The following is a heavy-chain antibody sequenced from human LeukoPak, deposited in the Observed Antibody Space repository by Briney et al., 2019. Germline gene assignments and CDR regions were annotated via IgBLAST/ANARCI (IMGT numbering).Heavy chain of an antibody. CDR2: INHSGST. CDR1: GGSFSGYY. J-gene: IGHJ4*02. Sequence: SETLSLTCAVYGGSFSGYYWSWIRQPPGKGLEWIGEINHSGSTNYNPSLKSRVTISVDTSKNQFSLKLTSVTAADTAVYYCARDHGQYYYDSSGYSHAYYYFDYWGQGTLVTVSS. D-gene: IGHD3-22*01. V-gene: IGHV4-34*01. CDR3: ARDHGQYYYDSSGYSHAYYYFDY.